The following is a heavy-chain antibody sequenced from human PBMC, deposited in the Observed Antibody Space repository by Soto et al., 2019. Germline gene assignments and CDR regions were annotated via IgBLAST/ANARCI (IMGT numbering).Heavy chain of an antibody. CDR3: ASHTMIVGRLHGFDI. CDR2: IYYSGYT. J-gene: IGHJ3*02. CDR1: GGSIRSRSTYY. Sequence: QLQLQESGPGLVKPSETLSLTCTVSGGSIRSRSTYYWGWIRQPPGKGLEWIASIYYSGYTYYNPSLKSRASLAGDTSKNQCSLTLSSVTAADTAVYYCASHTMIVGRLHGFDIWGRGTMVTVSS. D-gene: IGHD3-22*01. V-gene: IGHV4-39*01.